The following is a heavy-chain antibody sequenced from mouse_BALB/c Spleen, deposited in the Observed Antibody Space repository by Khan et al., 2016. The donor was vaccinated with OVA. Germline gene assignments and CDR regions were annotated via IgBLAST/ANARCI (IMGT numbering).Heavy chain of an antibody. Sequence: LKQSGTVLARPGASVKMSCKASGYRFTSYWMHWVKQRPGQGLEWIGAIYPGNSDTRYNQKFKGKAKLTAVTFASTAYMERSSLTNEDSAVYYCTRWGYGLAYWGQGALVTVSA. D-gene: IGHD2-2*01. CDR1: GYRFTSYW. CDR2: IYPGNSDT. V-gene: IGHV1-5*01. CDR3: TRWGYGLAY. J-gene: IGHJ3*01.